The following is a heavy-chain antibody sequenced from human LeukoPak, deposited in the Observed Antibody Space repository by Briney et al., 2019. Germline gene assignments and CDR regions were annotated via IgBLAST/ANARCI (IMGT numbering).Heavy chain of an antibody. V-gene: IGHV1-3*01. CDR3: ARGGTTWYRGYWFDP. J-gene: IGHJ5*02. D-gene: IGHD1-26*01. CDR2: INVGDGNT. CDR1: GYTFTAYA. Sequence: ASVKVSCKASGYTFTAYAIHWVRRAPGQRLEWMGWINVGDGNTKYSEKLQGRALITRDTSASTAYMDLNSLRSEDTAVYYCARGGTTWYRGYWFDPWGQGTLVTVSS.